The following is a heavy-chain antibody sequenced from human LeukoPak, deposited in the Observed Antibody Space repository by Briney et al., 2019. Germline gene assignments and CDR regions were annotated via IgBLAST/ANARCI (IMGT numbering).Heavy chain of an antibody. V-gene: IGHV3-23*01. CDR2: ISGSGGST. D-gene: IGHD3-16*02. CDR1: GFTFSSYA. CDR3: AKVPPTYDYVWGSYRLRGNSLDY. Sequence: GGSLRLSCAASGFTFSSYAMSWVRQAPGKGLEWVSAISGSGGSTYYADSVKGRFTISRDNSKNTLYLQMNSLRAEDTAVYYCAKVPPTYDYVWGSYRLRGNSLDYWGQGTLVTVSS. J-gene: IGHJ4*02.